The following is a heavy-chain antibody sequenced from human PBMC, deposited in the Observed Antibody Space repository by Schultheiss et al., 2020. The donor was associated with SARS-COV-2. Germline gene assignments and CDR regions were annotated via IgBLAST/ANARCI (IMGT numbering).Heavy chain of an antibody. J-gene: IGHJ6*02. D-gene: IGHD3-10*01. CDR3: ATDLSGRDPNYYGMDV. V-gene: IGHV1-24*01. CDR2: FDPEDGET. Sequence: ASVKVSCKVSGYTLTELSMHWVRQAPGKGLEWMEGFDPEDGETIYAQKFQGRVTMTEDTSTDTAYMELSSLRSEDTAVYYCATDLSGRDPNYYGMDVWGQGTTGTVSS. CDR1: GYTLTELS.